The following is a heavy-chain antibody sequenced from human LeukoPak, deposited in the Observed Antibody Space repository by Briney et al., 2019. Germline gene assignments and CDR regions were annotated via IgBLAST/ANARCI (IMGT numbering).Heavy chain of an antibody. CDR3: ARGDCSGGSCYLSLTTIDY. V-gene: IGHV3-48*01. CDR1: GFTFSSYS. Sequence: GGSLRLSCAASGFTFSSYSMNWVRQAPGKGLEWLSYISSSSTIYYADSVKGRFTISRDNAKNSLYLQMNSLRAEDTAVYYCARGDCSGGSCYLSLTTIDYWGQGTLVTVS. D-gene: IGHD2-15*01. CDR2: ISSSSTI. J-gene: IGHJ4*02.